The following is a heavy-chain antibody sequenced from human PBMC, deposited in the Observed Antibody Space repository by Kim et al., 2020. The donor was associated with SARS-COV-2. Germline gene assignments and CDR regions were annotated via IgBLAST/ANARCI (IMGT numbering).Heavy chain of an antibody. Sequence: SVKVSCKASGGTFSSYAISWVRQAPGQGLEWMGGIIPIFGTANYAQKFQGRVTITADESTSTAYMELSSLRSEDTAVYYCARANTYYYGPTNAFDIWGQGTMVTVSS. CDR3: ARANTYYYGPTNAFDI. J-gene: IGHJ3*02. D-gene: IGHD3-10*01. V-gene: IGHV1-69*13. CDR1: GGTFSSYA. CDR2: IIPIFGTA.